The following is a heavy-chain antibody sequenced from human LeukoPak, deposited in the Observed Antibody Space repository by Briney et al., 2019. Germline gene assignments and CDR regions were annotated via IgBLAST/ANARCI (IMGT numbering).Heavy chain of an antibody. CDR3: ARRASYCSSTSCYVPALSPHFDY. CDR1: GYTFTSDD. D-gene: IGHD2-2*01. V-gene: IGHV1-8*01. Sequence: ASVKVSCKASGYTFTSDDINWVRQATGQGLEWMGWMNPNSYNTGYAQKFQGRVTMTRNTSISTAYMELSSVTAADTAVYYCARRASYCSSTSCYVPALSPHFDYWGQATLVTVSS. CDR2: MNPNSYNT. J-gene: IGHJ4*02.